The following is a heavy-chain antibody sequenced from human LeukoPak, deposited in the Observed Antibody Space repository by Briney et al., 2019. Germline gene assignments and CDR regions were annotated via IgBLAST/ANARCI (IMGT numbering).Heavy chain of an antibody. J-gene: IGHJ5*02. Sequence: PSETLSLTCAVYGGSFSGYYWSWIRQPPGKGLEWIGEINHSGSTNYNPSLKSRVTISVDTSKNQFSLKLSSVTAADTAVYYCARDNSLFGSGSSGVWFDPWGQGTLVTVSS. V-gene: IGHV4-34*01. CDR2: INHSGST. CDR3: ARDNSLFGSGSSGVWFDP. D-gene: IGHD3-10*01. CDR1: GGSFSGYY.